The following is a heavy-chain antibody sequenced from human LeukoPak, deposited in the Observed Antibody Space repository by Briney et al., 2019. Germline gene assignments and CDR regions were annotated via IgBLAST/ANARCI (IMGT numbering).Heavy chain of an antibody. CDR2: INTNTGNP. Sequence: ASVKVPCKASRYTFTSYAMNWVRQAPGQGLEWMGWINTNTGNPTYAQGFTGRFVFSLDTPVSTAYLQTNSLKAEDTAVYYCARMNTFDYSNSRVFDYWGLGTLVIVSS. J-gene: IGHJ4*02. CDR3: ARMNTFDYSNSRVFDY. V-gene: IGHV7-4-1*02. D-gene: IGHD6-6*01. CDR1: RYTFTSYA.